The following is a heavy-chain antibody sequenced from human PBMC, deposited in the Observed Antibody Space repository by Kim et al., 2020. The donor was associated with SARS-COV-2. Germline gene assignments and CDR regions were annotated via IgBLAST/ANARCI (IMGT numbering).Heavy chain of an antibody. CDR2: IRDKANSYAT. J-gene: IGHJ4*02. Sequence: GGSLRLSCAASGFTFSASGIHWVRQPSGKGLEWVGRIRDKANSYATLYAASVTDRFTISRDDSKNTAYLQMNSLKTEDTGMYYCTSRFGGYDNPFSWGQGTLVTVSS. CDR3: TSRFGGYDNPFS. V-gene: IGHV3-73*01. D-gene: IGHD5-12*01. CDR1: GFTFSASG.